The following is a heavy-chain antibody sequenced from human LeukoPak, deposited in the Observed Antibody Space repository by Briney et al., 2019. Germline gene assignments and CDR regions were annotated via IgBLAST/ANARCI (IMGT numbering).Heavy chain of an antibody. CDR1: GFTFSSYA. D-gene: IGHD3-10*01. V-gene: IGHV3-30*04. J-gene: IGHJ4*02. Sequence: GRSLRLSCAASGFTFSSYAMHWVRQAPGKGLEWVAVISYDGSNKYYADSVKGRFTISRDNSKNTLYLQMNSLRAEDTAVYYCARDGVWFGGTNYFDYWGQGTLVTVSS. CDR3: ARDGVWFGGTNYFDY. CDR2: ISYDGSNK.